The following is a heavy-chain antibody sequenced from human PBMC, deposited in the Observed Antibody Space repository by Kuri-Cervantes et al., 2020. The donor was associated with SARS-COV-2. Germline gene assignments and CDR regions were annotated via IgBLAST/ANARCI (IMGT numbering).Heavy chain of an antibody. CDR2: INAGNGNT. CDR1: GYTFTSYA. V-gene: IGHV1-3*01. CDR3: ASGFYYDSSGHDAFDI. Sequence: ASVKVSCKASGYTFTSYAMHWVRQAPGQRLEWMGWINAGNGNTKYSQKFQGRVTITRDTSASTAYMELSSLRSEDTAVYYCASGFYYDSSGHDAFDIWGQGTMVTVSS. J-gene: IGHJ3*02. D-gene: IGHD3-22*01.